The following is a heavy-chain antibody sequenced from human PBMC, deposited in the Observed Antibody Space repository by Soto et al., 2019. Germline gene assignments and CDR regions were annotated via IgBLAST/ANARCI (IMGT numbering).Heavy chain of an antibody. CDR1: GFTFSSYS. J-gene: IGHJ4*02. CDR3: ARAGIGYYKPTPFDY. V-gene: IGHV3-48*02. D-gene: IGHD3-22*01. Sequence: GGSLRLSCAASGFTFSSYSMNWVRQAPGKGLEWVSYISSSSSTIYYADSVKGRFTISRDNAKNSLYLQMNSLRDEDTAVYYCARAGIGYYKPTPFDYWGQGTLVTVSS. CDR2: ISSSSSTI.